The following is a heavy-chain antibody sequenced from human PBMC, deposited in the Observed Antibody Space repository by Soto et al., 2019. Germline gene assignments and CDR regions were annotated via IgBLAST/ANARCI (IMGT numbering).Heavy chain of an antibody. CDR1: GFTFSSFA. Sequence: GSLRLSCVASGFTFSSFAMHWVRQAPGKGLEWVAVMSYDGSSKYHADSVKGRFTISRDNYKNTLYLQMNSLRAEDTAVYYYAKASGSAVAPATTYYWGQGTLVTVSS. V-gene: IGHV3-30*18. D-gene: IGHD6-19*01. CDR3: AKASGSAVAPATTYY. J-gene: IGHJ4*02. CDR2: MSYDGSSK.